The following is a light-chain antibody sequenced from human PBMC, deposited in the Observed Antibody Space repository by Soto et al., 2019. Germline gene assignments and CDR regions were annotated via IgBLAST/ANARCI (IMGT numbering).Light chain of an antibody. J-gene: IGKJ4*01. CDR1: QDISRY. CDR3: QKYDSDPLS. Sequence: DIQMTQSPSSLSASVGDRVTVTCRASQDISRYLAWYQQKPGQVPELLIYAASTLHSGVSSRFSGSGSGTHFTLTITSLQPEDVATYYCQKYDSDPLSFGGGTKVDIK. V-gene: IGKV1-27*01. CDR2: AAS.